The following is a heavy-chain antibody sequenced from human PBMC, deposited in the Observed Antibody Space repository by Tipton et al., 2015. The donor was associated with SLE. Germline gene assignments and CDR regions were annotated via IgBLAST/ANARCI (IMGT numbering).Heavy chain of an antibody. CDR3: ARGSLVGATKNYYYYMDV. V-gene: IGHV1-69*05. J-gene: IGHJ6*03. D-gene: IGHD1-26*01. Sequence: QSGPEVKKPGSSVKVSCKASGGIFSSYAFSWVRQAPGQGLEWMGGIIPTFGTTLYARKFQARVTITTDESTSTAYMEVSSLRSEDTAVYYCARGSLVGATKNYYYYMDVWAKGPRSPSP. CDR1: GGIFSSYA. CDR2: IIPTFGTT.